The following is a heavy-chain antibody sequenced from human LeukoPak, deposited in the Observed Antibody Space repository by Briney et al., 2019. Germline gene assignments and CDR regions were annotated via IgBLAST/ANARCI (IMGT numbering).Heavy chain of an antibody. J-gene: IGHJ4*02. V-gene: IGHV4-39*01. CDR2: IYYSGST. Sequence: SETLSLTCSVSGGSISSGSYYWGWIRQPPGKGLEWIGSIYYSGSTYYNPSLKSRVTISVDTSKNQFSLKLSSVTAADTAVYYCARRARLGYCSGGSCYSDYWGQGTLVTVSS. D-gene: IGHD2-15*01. CDR1: GGSISSGSYY. CDR3: ARRARLGYCSGGSCYSDY.